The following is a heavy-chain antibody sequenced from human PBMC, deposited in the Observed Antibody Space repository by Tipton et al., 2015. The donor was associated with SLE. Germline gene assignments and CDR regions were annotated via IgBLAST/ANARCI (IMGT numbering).Heavy chain of an antibody. CDR2: IYYSGNT. J-gene: IGHJ5*02. CDR1: GGSISSYY. Sequence: TLSLTCTVSGGSISSYYWSWTRQPPGKGLEYIGNIYYSGNTNYNPSLKSRVTISLDTSKSQFSLKLSSVTAADTAVYFCARRDDLWSGFNLWGQGTLVTVSS. D-gene: IGHD3-3*01. CDR3: ARRDDLWSGFNL. V-gene: IGHV4-59*12.